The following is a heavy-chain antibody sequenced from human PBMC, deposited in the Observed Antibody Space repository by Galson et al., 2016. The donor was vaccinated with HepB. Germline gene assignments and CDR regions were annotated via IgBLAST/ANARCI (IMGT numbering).Heavy chain of an antibody. D-gene: IGHD3-10*01. CDR3: ARILNSRLTMVRGVTNLPDY. CDR2: IFSNGKE. Sequence: PALVKPTQTLTLTCTVSGFSLTSAWVGVTWIRQPPGKALEWLASIFSNGKESYTTSLKSRLTISKDTSKSQVVLTMTNMDPVDTATYHCARILNSRLTMVRGVTNLPDYWGQGTLVTVSA. V-gene: IGHV2-26*01. CDR1: GFSLTSAWVG. J-gene: IGHJ4*02.